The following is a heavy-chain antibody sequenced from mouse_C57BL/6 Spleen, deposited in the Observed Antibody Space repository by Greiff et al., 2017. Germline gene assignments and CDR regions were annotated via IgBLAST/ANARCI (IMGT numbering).Heavy chain of an antibody. CDR2: IYPGSGST. D-gene: IGHD2-4*01. Sequence: QVQLQQPGAELVKPGASVKMSCKASGYTFTSYWITWVKQRPGQGLEWIGDIYPGSGSTNYNEKFKSKATLTVDTSSSTAYMELSSLTSEDSAVYYCARDDYAVGGFDYWGQGTTLTVSS. CDR1: GYTFTSYW. V-gene: IGHV1-55*01. CDR3: ARDDYAVGGFDY. J-gene: IGHJ2*01.